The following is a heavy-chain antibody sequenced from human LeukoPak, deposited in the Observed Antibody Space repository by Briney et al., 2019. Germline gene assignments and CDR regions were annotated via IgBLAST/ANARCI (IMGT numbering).Heavy chain of an antibody. CDR1: GFTFSSYG. J-gene: IGHJ4*02. Sequence: GGSLRLSCAASGFTFSSYGMHWVRQAPGKGLEWVAVIWYDGSNKYYADSVKGRFTISRDNSKNTLYLQMNSLRAEDTAVYYCARDIVVVPAAPGYWGQGTLVTVSS. D-gene: IGHD2-2*01. V-gene: IGHV3-33*01. CDR2: IWYDGSNK. CDR3: ARDIVVVPAAPGY.